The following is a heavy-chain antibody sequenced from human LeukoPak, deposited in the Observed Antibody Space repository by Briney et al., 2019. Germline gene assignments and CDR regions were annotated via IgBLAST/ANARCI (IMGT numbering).Heavy chain of an antibody. CDR2: ISYDGRNK. Sequence: PGRSLRLSCAASGFTFSRYAMHWVRQAPGKGLEWVAVISYDGRNKDYSGAVRGRFTISRDSSKSTLHLQMNNLRTEDTATYYCVKVVDTGYGEDYFGMDVWGQGAAVTVSS. CDR3: VKVVDTGYGEDYFGMDV. J-gene: IGHJ6*02. V-gene: IGHV3-30*18. D-gene: IGHD4/OR15-4a*01. CDR1: GFTFSRYA.